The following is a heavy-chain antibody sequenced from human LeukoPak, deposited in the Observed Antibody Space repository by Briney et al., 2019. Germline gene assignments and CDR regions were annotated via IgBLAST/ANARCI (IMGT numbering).Heavy chain of an antibody. J-gene: IGHJ4*02. CDR1: GFTFSGSA. CDR2: IRSKANSYAT. D-gene: IGHD1-26*01. CDR3: TRGYGMVDDFDY. V-gene: IGHV3-73*01. Sequence: GGSLRLSCAASGFTFSGSAMHWVRQASGKGLEWVGRIRSKANSYATAYAASVKGRFTISRDDLKNTAYLQMNSLKTEDTAVYYCTRGYGMVDDFDYWGQGTLVTVSS.